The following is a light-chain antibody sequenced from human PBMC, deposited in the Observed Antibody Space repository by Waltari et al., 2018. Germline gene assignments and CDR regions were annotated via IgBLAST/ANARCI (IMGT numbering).Light chain of an antibody. CDR3: LEYTAYSHT. J-gene: IGKJ2*01. CDR1: QSVLYSSNNKNY. CDR2: WAS. Sequence: DIVMTQSPDSLAVSLGERATINCKSSQSVLYSSNNKNYLAWYQQKPGQPPKLLICWASIRESGVPDRFSGSGSGTDFTLTISSLQPDDFAAYYCLEYTAYSHTFGQGTKLDIK. V-gene: IGKV4-1*01.